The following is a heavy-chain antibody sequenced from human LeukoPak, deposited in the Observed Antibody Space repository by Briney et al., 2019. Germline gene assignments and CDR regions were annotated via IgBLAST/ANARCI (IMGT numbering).Heavy chain of an antibody. CDR2: ISYSGNP. D-gene: IGHD3-16*01. CDR3: ARSTRRGGAPPYYAMDV. V-gene: IGHV4-59*06. Sequence: SETLSLTCTVSGGSISSYYWSWIRQHPGKGLEWIGYISYSGNPYYNSSLKSRLIISLDTSKSQFSLKLSSVTAADTAVYYCARSTRRGGAPPYYAMDVWGPGATITVSS. J-gene: IGHJ6*01. CDR1: GGSISSYY.